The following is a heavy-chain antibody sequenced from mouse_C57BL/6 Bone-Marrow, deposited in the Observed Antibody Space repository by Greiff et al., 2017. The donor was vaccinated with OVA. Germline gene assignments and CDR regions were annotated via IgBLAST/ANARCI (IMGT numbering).Heavy chain of an antibody. V-gene: IGHV5-12*01. CDR2: ISNGGGST. CDR3: ARFDFYYFDY. D-gene: IGHD2-4*01. J-gene: IGHJ2*01. CDR1: GFTFSDYY. Sequence: DVQLQESGGGLVQPGGSLKLSCAASGFTFSDYYMYWVRQTPEKRLEWVAYISNGGGSTYYPDTVKGRFTISRDNAKNTLYLQMSRLKSEDTAMYYCARFDFYYFDYWGQGTTLTVSS.